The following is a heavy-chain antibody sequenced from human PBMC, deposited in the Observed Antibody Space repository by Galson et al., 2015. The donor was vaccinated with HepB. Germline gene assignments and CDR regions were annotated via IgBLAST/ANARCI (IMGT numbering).Heavy chain of an antibody. J-gene: IGHJ4*02. Sequence: SLRLSCAASGFTFSNSWMHWVRQTPGKGLVWVSRINTDGSSATYADPVKGRFTISRDNAKNTLYLQMNSLRAEDTAVYYCISSYWGAPNYWGQGTLVTVSS. CDR2: INTDGSSA. CDR3: ISSYWGAPNY. V-gene: IGHV3-74*01. CDR1: GFTFSNSW. D-gene: IGHD3-10*01.